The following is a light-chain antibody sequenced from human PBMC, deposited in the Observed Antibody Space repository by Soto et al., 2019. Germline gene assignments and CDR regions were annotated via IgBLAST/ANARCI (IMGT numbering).Light chain of an antibody. CDR2: DVT. V-gene: IGLV2-11*01. J-gene: IGLJ1*01. CDR1: SSDVAIYNS. Sequence: QSVLTQPHSVSGSPGQSVTVSCTGTSSDVAIYNSVSWYQHHPGKAPKLMIYDVTKRPSGVPDRFSGSKSGDTASLTISGLQPEDEADYFCCSYAGSYVFGTGTKLTVL. CDR3: CSYAGSYV.